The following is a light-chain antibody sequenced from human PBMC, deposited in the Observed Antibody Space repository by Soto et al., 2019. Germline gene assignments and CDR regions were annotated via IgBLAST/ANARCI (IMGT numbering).Light chain of an antibody. CDR2: KAS. Sequence: DIQMTQSPSTLSASVGDRVTITCRASQSISSWLAWYQQKAGKAPKLLIYKASSLESGVPSRFSGSGSGSEFTLTITGLQPDDFATYYCQQYNSSPWTCGQGTKVDNK. V-gene: IGKV1-5*03. CDR3: QQYNSSPWT. CDR1: QSISSW. J-gene: IGKJ1*01.